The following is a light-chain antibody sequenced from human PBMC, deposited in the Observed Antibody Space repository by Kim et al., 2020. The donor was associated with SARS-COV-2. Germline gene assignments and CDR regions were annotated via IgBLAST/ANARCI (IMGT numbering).Light chain of an antibody. CDR3: QQYGSSPPWT. CDR2: DAY. V-gene: IGKV3-20*01. Sequence: PWERATLSCRASQSVSSSYLAWYQQKPGQAPRLLIYDAYSRATGIPDRFSGSGSGTDFTLTISRLEPEDFAVYYCQQYGSSPPWTFGQGTKVDIK. CDR1: QSVSSSY. J-gene: IGKJ1*01.